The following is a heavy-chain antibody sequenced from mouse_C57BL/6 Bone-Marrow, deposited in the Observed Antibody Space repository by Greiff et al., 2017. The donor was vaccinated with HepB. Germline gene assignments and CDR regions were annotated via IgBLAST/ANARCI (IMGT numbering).Heavy chain of an antibody. CDR2: IYPRDGTS. J-gene: IGHJ3*01. Sequence: VQLQQSGPELVKPGTSVKLSRKASGYTFTNYDINWMKQRPGQGLEWIGWIYPRDGTSKYNEKFKGKATLTVDTSSSTTYMEFHSLTSEDSAVYFCARGGTAQALFAYWGQGTLVTVSA. V-gene: IGHV1-85*01. D-gene: IGHD3-2*02. CDR3: ARGGTAQALFAY. CDR1: GYTFTNYD.